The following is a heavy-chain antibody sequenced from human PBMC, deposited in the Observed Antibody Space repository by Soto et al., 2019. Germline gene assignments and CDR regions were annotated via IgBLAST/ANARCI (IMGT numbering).Heavy chain of an antibody. CDR1: GGSVSTYY. J-gene: IGHJ3*02. V-gene: IGHV4-59*02. Sequence: SETLSLTCTVSGGSVSTYYWSWIRQTPGKGLEWIGYIHHSGSTNYNPSLRSRVAMSMDTSKNQFSLHLTSVTTADTAVYYCARYDFWSGSHDAFDIWGQGTMVTVSS. D-gene: IGHD3-3*01. CDR3: ARYDFWSGSHDAFDI. CDR2: IHHSGST.